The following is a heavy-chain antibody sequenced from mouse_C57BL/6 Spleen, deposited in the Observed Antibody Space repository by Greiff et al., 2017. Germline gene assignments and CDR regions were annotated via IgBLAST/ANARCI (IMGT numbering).Heavy chain of an antibody. CDR3: TSIGDYYGSSYVWFAY. Sequence: VQLQQSGAELVRPGASVTLSCKASGYTFTDYEMHWVKQTPVHGLEWIGAIDPETGGTAYNQKFKGKAILTADKSSSTAYMELRSLTSEDSAVYYCTSIGDYYGSSYVWFAYWGQGTLVTVSA. CDR2: IDPETGGT. V-gene: IGHV1-15*01. J-gene: IGHJ3*01. D-gene: IGHD1-1*01. CDR1: GYTFTDYE.